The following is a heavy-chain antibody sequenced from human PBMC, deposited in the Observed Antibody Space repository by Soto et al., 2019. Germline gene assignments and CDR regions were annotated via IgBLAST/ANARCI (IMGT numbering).Heavy chain of an antibody. Sequence: GESLKISCKGSGYSFTSYWIGWVRQMPGKGLEWMGIIYPGDSDTRYSPSFQGQVTISADKSISTAYLQWSSLKASDTATYYCARLLVATIAIDAFDIWGQGTMVTVSS. V-gene: IGHV5-51*01. CDR2: IYPGDSDT. D-gene: IGHD5-12*01. CDR3: ARLLVATIAIDAFDI. J-gene: IGHJ3*02. CDR1: GYSFTSYW.